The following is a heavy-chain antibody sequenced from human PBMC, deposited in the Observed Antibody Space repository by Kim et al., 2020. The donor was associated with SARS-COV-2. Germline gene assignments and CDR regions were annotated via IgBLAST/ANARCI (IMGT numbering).Heavy chain of an antibody. CDR1: GGSISSSSYY. Sequence: SETLSLTCTVSGGSISSSSYYWGWIRQPPGKGLEWIGSIYYSGSTYYNPSLKSRVTISVDTSKNQFSLKLSSVTAADTAVYYCASPQNCTGGVCPYYYYMDVWGKGTTVTVSS. CDR3: ASPQNCTGGVCPYYYYMDV. CDR2: IYYSGST. V-gene: IGHV4-39*01. J-gene: IGHJ6*03. D-gene: IGHD2-8*02.